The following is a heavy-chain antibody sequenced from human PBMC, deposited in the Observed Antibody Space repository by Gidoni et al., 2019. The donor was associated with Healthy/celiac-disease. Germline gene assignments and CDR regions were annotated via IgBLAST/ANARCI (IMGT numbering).Heavy chain of an antibody. CDR1: GYTFTSYG. D-gene: IGHD5-12*01. CDR3: ARVVGYSGYEDP. CDR2: ISAYNGNP. J-gene: IGHJ5*02. V-gene: IGHV1-18*01. Sequence: QVQLVQSGAEVKKPGAAVKVSCKASGYTFTSYGISWVRQAPVQGLEWMGWISAYNGNPNYAQKLQCRVTMTTDTSTSTPYMELRRLRSDATAVYYCARVVGYSGYEDPWGQGTLVTVSS.